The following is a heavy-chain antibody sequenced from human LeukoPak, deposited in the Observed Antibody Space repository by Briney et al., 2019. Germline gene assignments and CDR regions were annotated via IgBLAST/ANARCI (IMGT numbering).Heavy chain of an antibody. CDR3: AKARDSSTWSFFDF. D-gene: IGHD6-13*01. J-gene: IGHJ4*02. CDR2: GSHDGRNK. CDR1: GFIFRNYA. V-gene: IGHV3-30*18. Sequence: GRSLRLSCVASGFIFRNYAMHWVRQAPGKGLEWVAVGSHDGRNKIYGDSVKGRFTISRDNSKNTVYLQMDNLRPEDTAVYYCAKARDSSTWSFFDFWGQGTLVTVSS.